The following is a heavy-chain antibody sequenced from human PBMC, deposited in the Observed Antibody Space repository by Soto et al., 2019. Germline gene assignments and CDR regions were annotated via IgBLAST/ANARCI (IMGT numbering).Heavy chain of an antibody. D-gene: IGHD2-15*01. CDR1: VGSISGDYY. Sequence: PSETLSLTCSVSVGSISGDYYWSCIRLSPEKGLEWIGYIYYSGSSYSNPALQSRLSMSLDTSKNQFSLKLRSVTAADTAVYYCARGGARWSGYFDSWGQGALVTVSS. CDR3: ARGGARWSGYFDS. J-gene: IGHJ4*02. CDR2: IYYSGSS. V-gene: IGHV4-30-4*08.